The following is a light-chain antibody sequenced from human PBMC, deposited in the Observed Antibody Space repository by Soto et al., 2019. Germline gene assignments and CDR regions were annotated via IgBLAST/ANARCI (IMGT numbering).Light chain of an antibody. Sequence: EIVLTQSPATLSLSPGERATLSCRASQSVSSYLAWYQQKPGQAPRLLIYDASNRASGIPARFSGSGSGTDFTLTISSLEPEDFAVYYCQQRNSWPPIFTFGPGTKVDI. V-gene: IGKV3-11*01. CDR3: QQRNSWPPIFT. J-gene: IGKJ3*01. CDR1: QSVSSY. CDR2: DAS.